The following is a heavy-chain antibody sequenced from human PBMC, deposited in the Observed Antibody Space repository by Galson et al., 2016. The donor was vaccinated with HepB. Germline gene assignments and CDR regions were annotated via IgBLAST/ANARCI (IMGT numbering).Heavy chain of an antibody. CDR1: GGSVSSGRHY. CDR3: VRHFFPSWYPNWFDS. Sequence: SETLSLTCNVSGGSVSSGRHYWAWIRQPPGKGLECIGSVYYGGSTYYNPSLECRVTISVDTSKNQFSLKLRSVTASDTAVYYCVRHFFPSWYPNWFDSWGQGTLVTISS. V-gene: IGHV4-39*01. J-gene: IGHJ5*01. CDR2: VYYGGST. D-gene: IGHD2-15*01.